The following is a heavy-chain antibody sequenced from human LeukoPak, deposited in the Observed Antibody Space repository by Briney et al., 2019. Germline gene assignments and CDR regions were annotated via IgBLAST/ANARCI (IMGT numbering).Heavy chain of an antibody. J-gene: IGHJ4*02. CDR1: GYTFTGYY. CDR2: IIPIFGTA. V-gene: IGHV1-69*05. D-gene: IGHD2-2*01. Sequence: GASVKVSCKASGYTFTGYYMHWVRQAPGQGLEWMGGIIPIFGTANYAQKFQGRVTITTDESTSTAYMELSSLRSEDTAVYYCAVDIYPDIVVVPAAMRFDYWGRGTLVTVSS. CDR3: AVDIYPDIVVVPAAMRFDY.